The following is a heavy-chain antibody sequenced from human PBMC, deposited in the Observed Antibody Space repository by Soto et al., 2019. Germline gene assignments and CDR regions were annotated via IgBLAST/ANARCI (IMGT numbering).Heavy chain of an antibody. J-gene: IGHJ4*02. CDR3: AKAPDQGYGFYYFDY. Sequence: PGGSLRLSCAASGLTFSNYALNWVRQAPGKGLEWVSAITGGGGSTFYADSVKGRFTISRDNSRNTLYLQMNSLRAEDTALYYCAKAPDQGYGFYYFDYWGQGTLVTVSS. CDR2: ITGGGGST. D-gene: IGHD5-18*01. CDR1: GLTFSNYA. V-gene: IGHV3-23*01.